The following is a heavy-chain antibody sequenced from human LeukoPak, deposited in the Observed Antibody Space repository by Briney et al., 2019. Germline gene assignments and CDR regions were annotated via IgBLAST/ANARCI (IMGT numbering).Heavy chain of an antibody. CDR2: ISDTGGRT. J-gene: IGHJ4*02. D-gene: IGHD6-13*01. CDR1: GITLSNYG. V-gene: IGHV3-23*01. CDR3: ATPAPIAAAVDY. Sequence: GGSLRLSCAVSGITLSNYGMTWVRQAPGKGLEWVAGISDTGGRTNYADSVKGRFTISRDNPKNTLYLQMNSLRAEDTAVYYCATPAPIAAAVDYWGQGTLVTVSS.